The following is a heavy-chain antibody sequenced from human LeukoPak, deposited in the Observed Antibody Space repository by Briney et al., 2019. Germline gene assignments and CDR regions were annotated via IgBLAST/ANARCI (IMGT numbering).Heavy chain of an antibody. CDR1: GGSISSYY. Sequence: NPSETLSLTCTVSGGSISSYYWSWIRQPPGKGLEWIGYIYYSGSTNYNPSLKSRVTISVDTSKNQFSLKLSSVTAADTAVYYCARGEYSYGHNYYYYGMDVWGQGTTVTVSS. CDR2: IYYSGST. J-gene: IGHJ6*02. D-gene: IGHD5-18*01. V-gene: IGHV4-59*01. CDR3: ARGEYSYGHNYYYYGMDV.